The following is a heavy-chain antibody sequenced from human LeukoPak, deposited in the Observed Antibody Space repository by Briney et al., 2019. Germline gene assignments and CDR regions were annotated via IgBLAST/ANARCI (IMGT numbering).Heavy chain of an antibody. CDR3: ARHPRDYGMDV. J-gene: IGHJ6*02. V-gene: IGHV4-39*01. Sequence: PSETLSLTCTVSGGSLSSSSYYWGWIRQPPGKGLEWIGSIYYSGSTYYNPSLKSRVTISVDTSKNQFSLKLSSVTAADTAVYYCARHPRDYGMDVWGQGTTVTVSS. CDR2: IYYSGST. CDR1: GGSLSSSSYY.